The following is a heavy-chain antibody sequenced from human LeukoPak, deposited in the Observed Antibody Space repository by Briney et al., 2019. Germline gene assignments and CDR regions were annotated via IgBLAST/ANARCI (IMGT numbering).Heavy chain of an antibody. V-gene: IGHV1-2*06. J-gene: IGHJ6*02. CDR3: ASGVSYDFWSGYYTAYYYYGMDV. D-gene: IGHD3-3*01. CDR1: GYTFTGYY. Sequence: ASVKVSCKASGYTFTGYYMHWVRQAPGQGLEWMGRINPNSGGTNYAQKFQGRVTMTRDTSISTAYVELSRLRSDDTAVYYCASGVSYDFWSGYYTAYYYYGMDVWGQGTTVTVSS. CDR2: INPNSGGT.